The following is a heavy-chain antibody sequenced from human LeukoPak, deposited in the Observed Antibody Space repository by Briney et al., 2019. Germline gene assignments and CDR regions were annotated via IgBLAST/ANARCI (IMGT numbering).Heavy chain of an antibody. Sequence: GGSLRLSCEGSGFTFNWMGWVRQAPGKGLQWVANIKTDGSEKYYVDSVKGRFTISRGNAKNSLYLQMNSLRAEDTAVYYCATYSSLNRREFQYWGQGTLLTVSS. J-gene: IGHJ1*01. D-gene: IGHD3-22*01. CDR3: ATYSSLNRREFQY. CDR2: IKTDGSEK. CDR1: GFTFNW. V-gene: IGHV3-7*01.